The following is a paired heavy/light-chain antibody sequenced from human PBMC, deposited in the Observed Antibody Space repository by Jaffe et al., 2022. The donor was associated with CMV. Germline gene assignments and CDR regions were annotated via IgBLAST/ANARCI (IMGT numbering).Heavy chain of an antibody. Sequence: QVQLQESGPGLVKPSETLSLICIVSGGSISNYYWSWIRQPAGKGLEWIGRIYASGGTNYNPSLKSRVTMSVETSKNQFSLKLTSVTAADTAVYYCAGGGGSYNWFDPWGQGTQVTVSS. D-gene: IGHD1-26*01. J-gene: IGHJ5*02. CDR1: GGSISNYY. V-gene: IGHV4-4*07. CDR3: AGGGGSYNWFDP. CDR2: IYASGGT.
Light chain of an antibody. J-gene: IGKJ2*01. V-gene: IGKV1-39*01. CDR1: RSISSS. Sequence: DIQMTQSPSSLSASVGDRVTITCRASRSISSSLNWYQQKPGKAPKLLIYTASSLQSGVPSRFSGSGSGTDFTLTISSLQPDDFATYYCQQSYITPHTFGQGTKLEIK. CDR3: QQSYITPHT. CDR2: TAS.